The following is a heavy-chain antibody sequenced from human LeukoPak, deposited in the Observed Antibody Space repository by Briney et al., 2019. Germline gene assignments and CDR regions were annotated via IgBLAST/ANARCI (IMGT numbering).Heavy chain of an antibody. D-gene: IGHD3-22*01. CDR1: GYTFTGYY. CDR3: ARTYYYDSSGPVTDY. J-gene: IGHJ4*02. CDR2: NNVNSGRT. V-gene: IGHV1-2*02. Sequence: ASVKLSCKASGYTFTGYYMHWVRQAPGRGREGGILNNVNSGRTNYEKKFQGKVTMTRDTTISTAYMELSRLKPDDTAVYYCARTYYYDSSGPVTDYWGQGTLVTVSS.